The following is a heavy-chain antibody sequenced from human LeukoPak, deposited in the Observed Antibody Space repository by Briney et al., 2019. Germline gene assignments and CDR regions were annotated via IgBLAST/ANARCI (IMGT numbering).Heavy chain of an antibody. CDR2: ICSGDKT. V-gene: IGHV3-53*01. J-gene: IGHJ4*02. Sequence: GGSLRLSCVTSGFTARDNNMGWVRQAPGKGLEWVSVICSGDKTNYADSVRGRFTISRDNSKNTLYLQMNSLRVEDTAIYYRTRGPDEAKLSKWGRGTLVTVSS. CDR3: TRGPDEAKLSK. CDR1: GFTARDNN. D-gene: IGHD1-14*01.